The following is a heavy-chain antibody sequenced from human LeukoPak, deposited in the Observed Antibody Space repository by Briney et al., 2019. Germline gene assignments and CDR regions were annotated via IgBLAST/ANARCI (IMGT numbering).Heavy chain of an antibody. CDR3: ARVRDSSGYDYYYYMDV. CDR1: GCSFSSYY. J-gene: IGHJ6*03. CDR2: IYYRGST. D-gene: IGHD3-22*01. V-gene: IGHV4-59*01. Sequence: SETLSLTCTVSGCSFSSYYWSWIRQPPGKGLEWIGYIYYRGSTNYNPSLKSRVTISVDTSKNQLSLKLSSVTAADTAVYYCARVRDSSGYDYYYYMDVWGKGTTVTVSS.